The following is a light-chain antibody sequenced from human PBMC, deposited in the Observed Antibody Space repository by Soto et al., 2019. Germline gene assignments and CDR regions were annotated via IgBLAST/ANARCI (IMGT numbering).Light chain of an antibody. CDR1: LSINKNY. CDR3: QQYGSAPRT. J-gene: IGKJ1*01. V-gene: IGKV3-20*01. Sequence: EVVLTQSPGTLSLSPGERATLSCRANLSINKNYLAWYQQKPGQAPRLLIYAASSRATGIPDRFSGGGSGTDVTLTIGRLEPEDFAVYYCQQYGSAPRTFGQGTKVEVK. CDR2: AAS.